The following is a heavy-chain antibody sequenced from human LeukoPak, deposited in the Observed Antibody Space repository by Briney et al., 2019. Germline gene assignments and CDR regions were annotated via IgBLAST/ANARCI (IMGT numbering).Heavy chain of an antibody. Sequence: GGSLRLSCAASGFTFSSYWMSWVRQAPGKGLEWVANIKQDGSEKYYVDSVKGRFTISRDNAKNSLYLQMNSLRAEDTAVYYCARDTYSSSWYGWDYYYYYMDVWGKGTTVTVSS. V-gene: IGHV3-7*01. J-gene: IGHJ6*03. D-gene: IGHD6-13*01. CDR1: GFTFSSYW. CDR3: ARDTYSSSWYGWDYYYYYMDV. CDR2: IKQDGSEK.